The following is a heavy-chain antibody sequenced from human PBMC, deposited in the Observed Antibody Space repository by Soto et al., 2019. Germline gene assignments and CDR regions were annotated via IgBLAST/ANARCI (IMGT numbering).Heavy chain of an antibody. CDR1: GGSFKNYA. CDR3: ARDGGWLQPLNYFDH. V-gene: IGHV1-69*01. Sequence: QVQLVQSGAEVKKPGSSVKVSCKASGGSFKNYALTWVRQAPGQGLEWVGGIIPIFGTANYAQGVQGRLTITADESTSSAYMELSSLKSEHTAVYYCARDGGWLQPLNYFDHWGQGTLVTVSS. CDR2: IIPIFGTA. D-gene: IGHD5-12*01. J-gene: IGHJ4*02.